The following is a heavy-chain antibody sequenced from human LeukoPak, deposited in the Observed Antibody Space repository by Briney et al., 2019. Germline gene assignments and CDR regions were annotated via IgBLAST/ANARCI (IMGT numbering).Heavy chain of an antibody. CDR1: GGSISSGGYY. CDR3: ARVRYSGSYYFDY. J-gene: IGHJ4*02. CDR2: IYYSGST. V-gene: IGHV4-31*03. Sequence: SETLSLTCTVSGGSISSGGYYWSWIRQHPGKGLEWIGYIYYSGSTYYNPSLRSRVTISVDTSKNQFSLKLSSVTAADTAVYYCARVRYSGSYYFDYWGQGTLVTVSS. D-gene: IGHD1-26*01.